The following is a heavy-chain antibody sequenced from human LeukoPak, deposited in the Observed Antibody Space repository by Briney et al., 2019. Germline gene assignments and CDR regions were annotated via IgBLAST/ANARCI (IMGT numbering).Heavy chain of an antibody. CDR2: IYTSGST. Sequence: SETLSLTCTISGGSISSYYWSWIRQPAGKGLEWIGRIYTSGSTNYNPSLKSRVTMSVDTSKNQFSLKLSSVTAADTAVYYCARSDYDFWSGYSGGFDPWGQGTLATVSS. V-gene: IGHV4-4*07. CDR1: GGSISSYY. CDR3: ARSDYDFWSGYSGGFDP. J-gene: IGHJ5*02. D-gene: IGHD3-3*01.